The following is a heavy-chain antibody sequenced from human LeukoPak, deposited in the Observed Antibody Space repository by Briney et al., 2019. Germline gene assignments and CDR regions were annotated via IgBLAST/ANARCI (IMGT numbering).Heavy chain of an antibody. CDR3: ARQMNRYYGSGKGAFDI. V-gene: IGHV4-34*01. Sequence: SETLSLTCAVYGGSFSGYYWSWIRQPPGKGLEWIGEINHSGSTNYNASLKSRVTISVDTSKNQFSLKLSSVTAADTAVFYCARQMNRYYGSGKGAFDIWGQGTMVTVSS. CDR2: INHSGST. D-gene: IGHD3-10*01. J-gene: IGHJ3*02. CDR1: GGSFSGYY.